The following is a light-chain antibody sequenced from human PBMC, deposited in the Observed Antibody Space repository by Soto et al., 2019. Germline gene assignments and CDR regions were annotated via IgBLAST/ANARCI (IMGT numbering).Light chain of an antibody. J-gene: IGLJ1*01. CDR2: DVN. CDR1: SSNIGGNS. CDR3: CSYAGTYTRV. Sequence: QSVLTQPPSVSAAPGQKVTISCSGSSSNIGGNSVSWYQQHPGKAPKLLIYDVNKRPSGVPYRFSGSKSGNTASLTISGLQAGDEADYYCCSYAGTYTRVFGTGTKVTV. V-gene: IGLV2-11*01.